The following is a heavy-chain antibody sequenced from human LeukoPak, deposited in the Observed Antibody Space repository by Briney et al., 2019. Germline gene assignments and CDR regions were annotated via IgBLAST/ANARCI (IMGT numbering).Heavy chain of an antibody. D-gene: IGHD3-10*01. CDR3: ARPLGRYSPYYFDH. V-gene: IGHV4-39*01. CDR1: GGSISSTSYY. Sequence: SETLSLTCVVSGGSISSTSYYWGWIRQPPGKALEWIGSVYHTGSTYYNPSLKTRLTIFVDTLTNQFSLRLTSVTTADTAMYFCARPLGRYSPYYFDHWGQGKLVTVSS. CDR2: VYHTGST. J-gene: IGHJ4*02.